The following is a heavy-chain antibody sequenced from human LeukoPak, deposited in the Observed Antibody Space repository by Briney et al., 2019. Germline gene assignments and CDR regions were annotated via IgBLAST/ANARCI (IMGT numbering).Heavy chain of an antibody. Sequence: AGGSLRLSCAASGFTFSSYWMSWVRQAPGKGLEWVANIKQDGSEKYYVDSVKGRFTISRDNAKNSLYLQMNSLRAEDTAVYYCARVDLYYDLRSGYYPDYFDYWGQGTLVTVSS. J-gene: IGHJ4*02. CDR3: ARVDLYYDLRSGYYPDYFDY. CDR2: IKQDGSEK. D-gene: IGHD3-3*01. V-gene: IGHV3-7*03. CDR1: GFTFSSYW.